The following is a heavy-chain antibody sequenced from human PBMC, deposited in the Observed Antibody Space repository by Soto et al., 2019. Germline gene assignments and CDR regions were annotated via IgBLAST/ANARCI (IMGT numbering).Heavy chain of an antibody. V-gene: IGHV4-59*08. CDR1: GGSISSYY. CDR2: IYYSGST. D-gene: IGHD6-13*01. J-gene: IGHJ4*02. Sequence: QVQLQESGPGLVKPSETLSLTCTVSGGSISSYYWSWIRQPPGKGLEWIGYIYYSGSTNCNPSLKSRVTISVDTSKNQFSLKLSSVTAADTAVYYCARQPLGIACFDYWGQGTLVTVSS. CDR3: ARQPLGIACFDY.